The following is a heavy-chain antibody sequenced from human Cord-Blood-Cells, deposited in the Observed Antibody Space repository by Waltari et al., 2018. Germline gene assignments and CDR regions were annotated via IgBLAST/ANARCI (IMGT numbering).Heavy chain of an antibody. CDR3: ARRDNWNYFDY. J-gene: IGHJ4*02. CDR1: GGTISSSSYY. Sequence: QLQLQESGPGLVKPSATLSLTCTVSGGTISSSSYYWGWIRQPPGKGLEWIGSVYYSGSTYYNPSLKSRVTISVDTSKNQFSLKLSSVTAADTAVYYCARRDNWNYFDYWGQGTLVTVSS. CDR2: VYYSGST. D-gene: IGHD1-20*01. V-gene: IGHV4-39*01.